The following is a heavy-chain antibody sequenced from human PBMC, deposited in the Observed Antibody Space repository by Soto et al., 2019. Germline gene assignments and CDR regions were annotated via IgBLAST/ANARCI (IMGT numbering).Heavy chain of an antibody. CDR1: GYTFTSYA. J-gene: IGHJ4*02. Sequence: VASVKVSCKASGYTFTSYAMHWVRQAPGQRLEWMGWINAGNGNTKYSQKFQGRVTITRDTSASTAYMELSSLRSEDTAVYYCARGFSGYDRRIDYWGQGTLVTVS. D-gene: IGHD5-12*01. CDR2: INAGNGNT. CDR3: ARGFSGYDRRIDY. V-gene: IGHV1-3*01.